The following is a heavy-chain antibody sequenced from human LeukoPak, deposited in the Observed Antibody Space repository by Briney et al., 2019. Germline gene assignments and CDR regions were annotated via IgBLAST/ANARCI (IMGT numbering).Heavy chain of an antibody. D-gene: IGHD2-15*01. CDR3: ARFVSYCSGGSCYGYMDV. J-gene: IGHJ6*03. CDR1: GGTFSSYA. V-gene: IGHV1-69*06. Sequence: GASVKVSCKASGGTFSSYAISWVRQAPGQGLEWMGGIIPIFGTANYAQKFQGRVTITADKSTSTAYMELSRLRSDDTAVYYCARFVSYCSGGSCYGYMDVWGKGTTVTISS. CDR2: IIPIFGTA.